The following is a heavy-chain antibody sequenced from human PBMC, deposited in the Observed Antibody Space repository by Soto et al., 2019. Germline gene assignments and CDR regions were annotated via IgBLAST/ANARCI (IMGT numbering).Heavy chain of an antibody. CDR2: IKQDGSEK. CDR1: GFTFSSYW. CDR3: ARRTTTVTTSWFDP. D-gene: IGHD4-17*01. J-gene: IGHJ5*02. Sequence: GGSLRLSCAASGFTFSSYWMSWVRQAPGKGLEWVANIKQDGSEKYYVDSVKGRFTISRDNAKNSLYLQMNSLRAEDTAVYYCARRTTTVTTSWFDPWGQGTLVTVSS. V-gene: IGHV3-7*01.